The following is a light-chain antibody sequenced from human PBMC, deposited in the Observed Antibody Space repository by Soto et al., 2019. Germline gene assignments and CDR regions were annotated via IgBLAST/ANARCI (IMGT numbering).Light chain of an antibody. J-gene: IGKJ2*01. CDR3: PQYYSPPRYT. Sequence: DIVMTQSPEYLAVSLGERATINCKSSQNVLYSSNNRNLIAWYQQKPGQPPKLLIYWASTRESGVPDRFSGSGSGRDFTLSISSLQDEDVAVYYCPQYYSPPRYTFGQGNRLEIK. V-gene: IGKV4-1*01. CDR2: WAS. CDR1: QNVLYSSNNRNL.